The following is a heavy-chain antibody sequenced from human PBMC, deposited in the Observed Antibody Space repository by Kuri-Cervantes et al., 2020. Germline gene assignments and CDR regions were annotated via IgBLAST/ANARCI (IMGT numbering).Heavy chain of an antibody. J-gene: IGHJ4*02. CDR2: ISRSRGVM. D-gene: IGHD3-10*01. CDR1: GFNFSDYY. CDR3: ARGEERAGGPDY. V-gene: IGHV3-11*04. Sequence: GESLKIACAASGFNFSDYYMNWVRQAPGKGLEWVSYISRSRGVMYYADSVKGRFTVSSDNAKNSVFLQMNSLTAEDTAVYYCARGEERAGGPDYWGQGTLVTVSS.